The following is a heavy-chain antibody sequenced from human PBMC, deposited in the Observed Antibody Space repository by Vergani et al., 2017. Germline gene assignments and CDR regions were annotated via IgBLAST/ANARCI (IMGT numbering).Heavy chain of an antibody. CDR2: IYHSGST. CDR1: GGSISSGGYS. CDR3: ARAGSYYYYYMDV. D-gene: IGHD3-10*01. J-gene: IGHJ6*03. Sequence: QLQLQESGSGLVKPSQTLSLTCAVSGGSISSGGYSWSWIRQPPGKGLEWVGYIYHSGSTYYNPSLKSRVTISVDRSKNHFSLKLSSVTAADTAVYYCARAGSYYYYYMDVGGKGTTVTVSS. V-gene: IGHV4-30-2*01.